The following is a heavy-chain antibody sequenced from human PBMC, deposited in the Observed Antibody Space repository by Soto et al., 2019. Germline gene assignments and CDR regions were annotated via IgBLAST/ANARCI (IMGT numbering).Heavy chain of an antibody. CDR1: GFTFNNYA. D-gene: IGHD5-12*01. Sequence: QVQLVESGGGVVQPGRSLRLSCAASGFTFNNYAMHWVRQAPGKGLEWVAVISNDGSNKYYADSVKGRFTISRDDSMNTRYLQVNRLRGEDTTVYYGARDSRWGIREVRDYDPVCLYYGLEVWGQGSTVTVSS. J-gene: IGHJ6*02. V-gene: IGHV3-30-3*01. CDR2: ISNDGSNK. CDR3: ARDSRWGIREVRDYDPVCLYYGLEV.